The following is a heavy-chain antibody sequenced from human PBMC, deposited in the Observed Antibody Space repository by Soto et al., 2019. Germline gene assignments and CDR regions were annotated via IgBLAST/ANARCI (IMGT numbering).Heavy chain of an antibody. CDR3: ARDRVVVVPAAPHAGFDP. V-gene: IGHV1-69*01. CDR2: IIPIFGTA. CDR1: GGTFSSYA. Sequence: QVQLVQSGAEVKKPGSSVKVSCKASGGTFSSYAISWVRQAPGQGLEWMGGIIPIFGTANYAQKFQGRVTITADESTSTAYMELSSLRSEDTAVYYCARDRVVVVPAAPHAGFDPWGQGTLVTVSS. J-gene: IGHJ5*02. D-gene: IGHD2-2*01.